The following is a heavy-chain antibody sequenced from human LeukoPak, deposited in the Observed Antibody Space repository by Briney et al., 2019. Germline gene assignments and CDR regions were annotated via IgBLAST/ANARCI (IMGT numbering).Heavy chain of an antibody. CDR1: GFTFSSYA. J-gene: IGHJ4*02. CDR3: AKGYSSGWYAGY. CDR2: ISGSGGST. V-gene: IGHV3-23*01. Sequence: PGGSLRLSCAASGFTFSSYAMSWVRQAPGKGLEWVSAISGSGGSTYYADSVKGRFTISRDNSKNTLDLQVNSLRAEDTAVYYCAKGYSSGWYAGYWGQGTLVTVSS. D-gene: IGHD6-19*01.